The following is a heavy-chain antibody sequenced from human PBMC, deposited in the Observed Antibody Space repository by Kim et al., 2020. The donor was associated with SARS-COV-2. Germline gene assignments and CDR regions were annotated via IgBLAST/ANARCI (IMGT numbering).Heavy chain of an antibody. CDR1: GFVFNNFA. J-gene: IGHJ6*02. CDR2: IWFDGSQE. Sequence: GGSLRLSCAASGFVFNNFAMHWVRQAPGKGLEWVAFIWFDGSQEYYAESVKGRFTIARDNSRQALYLQMFSLRADDTSVYYCARSRHHPAGTNYYHYGIDFWGQGTTVIVSS. CDR3: ARSRHHPAGTNYYHYGIDF. V-gene: IGHV3-30*14. D-gene: IGHD3-10*01.